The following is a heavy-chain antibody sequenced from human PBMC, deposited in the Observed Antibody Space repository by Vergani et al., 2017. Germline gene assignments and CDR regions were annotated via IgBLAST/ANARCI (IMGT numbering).Heavy chain of an antibody. Sequence: QVQLVQSGAEVKKPGASVKVSCKASGYTFTSYAMHWVRQAPGQRLEWMGWINAGNGNTKYSQKFQGRVTITRDTSASTAYMELSSLRSEDTAVYYCAREPLNSSGWSMYGMDVWGQGTTVTVSS. CDR1: GYTFTSYA. D-gene: IGHD6-19*01. CDR3: AREPLNSSGWSMYGMDV. CDR2: INAGNGNT. V-gene: IGHV1-3*01. J-gene: IGHJ6*02.